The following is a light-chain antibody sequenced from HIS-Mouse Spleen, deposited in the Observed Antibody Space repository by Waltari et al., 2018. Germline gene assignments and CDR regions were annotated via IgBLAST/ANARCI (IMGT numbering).Light chain of an antibody. CDR1: QSVSSY. Sequence: EIVLTQSPAPLSLSPGERATLSFRASQSVSSYLAWYQQKPGQAPRLLIYDASNRATGIPARFSGSGSGTDFTLTISSLEPEDFAVYYCQQRSNWPPYTFGQGTKLEIK. V-gene: IGKV3-11*01. CDR2: DAS. J-gene: IGKJ2*01. CDR3: QQRSNWPPYT.